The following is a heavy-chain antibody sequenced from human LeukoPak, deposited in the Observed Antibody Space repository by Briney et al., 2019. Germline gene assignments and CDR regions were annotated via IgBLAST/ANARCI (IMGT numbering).Heavy chain of an antibody. J-gene: IGHJ6*02. V-gene: IGHV3-13*01. D-gene: IGHD1-20*01. CDR2: IGTAGDT. Sequence: GGSLRLSCAASGFTFNNYDIHWFRQATGKGLEWVSAIGTAGDTYYPGSVKGRFTISRENAKNSLYLQMNSLRAGDTAVYYCAREITGYGMDVWGQGTTVTVSS. CDR1: GFTFNNYD. CDR3: AREITGYGMDV.